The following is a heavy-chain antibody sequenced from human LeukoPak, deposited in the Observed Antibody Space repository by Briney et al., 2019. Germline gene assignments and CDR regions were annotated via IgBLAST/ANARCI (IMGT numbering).Heavy chain of an antibody. CDR3: ARGLGIGPTHNNLFDY. Sequence: ASVKVSCKASGGTFSSYAISWVRQAPGQGLEWMGGIIPTFGTANYAQKFQGRVTITADESTSTAYMELSSLRSEDTAVYYCARGLGIGPTHNNLFDYWGQGTLVTVSS. V-gene: IGHV1-69*13. D-gene: IGHD7-27*01. CDR2: IIPTFGTA. CDR1: GGTFSSYA. J-gene: IGHJ4*02.